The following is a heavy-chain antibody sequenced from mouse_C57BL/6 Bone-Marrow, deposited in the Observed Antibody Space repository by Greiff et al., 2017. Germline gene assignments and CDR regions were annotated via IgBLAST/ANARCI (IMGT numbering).Heavy chain of an antibody. V-gene: IGHV1-55*01. CDR3: ARWRNYYGSSFDV. CDR1: GYTFTSYW. D-gene: IGHD1-1*01. Sequence: QVQLKQPGAELVKPGASVKMSCKASGYTFTSYWITWVKQRPGQGLEWIGDIYPGSGSTNYNEKFKSKATLTVDKSSSTAYMQLSILTSEDSAVYYCARWRNYYGSSFDVWGTGTTVTVSS. CDR2: IYPGSGST. J-gene: IGHJ1*03.